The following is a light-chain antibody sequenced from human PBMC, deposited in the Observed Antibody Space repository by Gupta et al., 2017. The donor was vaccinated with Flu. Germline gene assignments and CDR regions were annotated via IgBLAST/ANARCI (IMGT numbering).Light chain of an antibody. V-gene: IGKV1-5*03. Sequence: PPTLSASVGDRVTITCRASQSISGWLAWYQQRPGKAPKLLIYKASTLESGVPSRFSGSGSGTEFTLTISSLQPDDFAIYYCQQYDTYTWTFGQGTKVEIK. CDR2: KAS. CDR3: QQYDTYTWT. CDR1: QSISGW. J-gene: IGKJ1*01.